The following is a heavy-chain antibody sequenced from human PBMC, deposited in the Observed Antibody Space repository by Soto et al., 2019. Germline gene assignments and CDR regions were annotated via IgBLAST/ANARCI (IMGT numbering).Heavy chain of an antibody. J-gene: IGHJ6*02. V-gene: IGHV1-2*03. D-gene: IGHD6-13*01. CDR3: ARDGTYSSSWYSEVSGFGKYGMDV. CDR2: INPNSGGT. CDR1: GYTFTGYY. Sequence: VASVKVSCKASGYTFTGYYMHWVLQAPGQGLEWMGWINPNSGGTNYAQKFQGRVTMTRDTSISTAYMELSRLRSDDTAVYYCARDGTYSSSWYSEVSGFGKYGMDVWGQGTTVTVSS.